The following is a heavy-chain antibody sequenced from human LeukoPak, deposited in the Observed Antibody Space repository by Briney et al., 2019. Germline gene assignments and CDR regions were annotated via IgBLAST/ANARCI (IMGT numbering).Heavy chain of an antibody. Sequence: GASVKVSCKASGYIFTSQYMHWVRQAPGQGLEWMGWINPNSGGTNYAQKFQGRVTMTRDTSISTAYMELSRLRSDDTAVYYCARGNWNDVGAFDIWGQGTMVTVSS. CDR3: ARGNWNDVGAFDI. J-gene: IGHJ3*02. CDR1: GYIFTSQY. CDR2: INPNSGGT. V-gene: IGHV1-2*02. D-gene: IGHD1-1*01.